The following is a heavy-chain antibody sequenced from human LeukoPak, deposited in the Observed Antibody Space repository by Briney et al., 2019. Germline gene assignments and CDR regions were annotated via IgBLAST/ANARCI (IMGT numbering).Heavy chain of an antibody. V-gene: IGHV4-34*01. CDR2: INHSGST. J-gene: IGHJ4*02. Sequence: SETLSLTCAVYGGSFSGYYWSWIRQPPGKGLEWIGEINHSGSTNYNPSLKSRVTISVDTSKNQFSLKLSSVTAADTAVYYCASLAACHGWGQGTLVTVSS. CDR1: GGSFSGYY. D-gene: IGHD6-25*01. CDR3: ASLAACHG.